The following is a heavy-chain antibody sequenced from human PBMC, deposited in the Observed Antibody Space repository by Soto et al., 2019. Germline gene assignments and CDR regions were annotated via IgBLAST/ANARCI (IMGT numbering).Heavy chain of an antibody. D-gene: IGHD3-10*01. CDR1: GGTFSSYA. CDR2: IIPIFGTA. Sequence: QVQLVQSGAEVKKPGSSVKVSCKASGGTFSSYAISWVRQAPGQGLEWMGGIIPIFGTANYAQKFQGRVTITADESTSTAYMELSSLRSEDTAVYYCARLPDYYGSGSYYNRSDYWGQGTLVTFSS. CDR3: ARLPDYYGSGSYYNRSDY. J-gene: IGHJ4*02. V-gene: IGHV1-69*01.